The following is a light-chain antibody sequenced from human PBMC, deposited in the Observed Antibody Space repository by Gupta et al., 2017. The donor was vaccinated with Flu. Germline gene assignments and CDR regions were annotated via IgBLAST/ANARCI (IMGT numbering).Light chain of an antibody. J-gene: IGLJ3*02. CDR3: MIWHDSAWV. CDR1: RDINIDTYS. CDR2: YKSDSDH. Sequence: SLTCTLRRDINIDTYSIYWYQQKPGSPPHFLLRYKSDSDHQQGSGVPGRFSGFKDASANVGILLIPGLRSDDEADYYCMIWHDSAWVFGGGT. V-gene: IGLV5-45*02.